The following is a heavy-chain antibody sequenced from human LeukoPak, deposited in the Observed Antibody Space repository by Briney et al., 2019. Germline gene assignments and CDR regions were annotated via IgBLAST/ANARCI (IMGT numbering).Heavy chain of an antibody. J-gene: IGHJ4*02. Sequence: GGSLRLSCAASGFTFSSYAMSWVRQAPGKGLEWVSGISGSGGSTYYADSVKGRFTISRDNSKNTLYLQMNSLRAEDTAVYHCAKLLGYSGYDFDYWGQGTLVTVSS. CDR2: ISGSGGST. CDR1: GFTFSSYA. V-gene: IGHV3-23*01. CDR3: AKLLGYSGYDFDY. D-gene: IGHD5-12*01.